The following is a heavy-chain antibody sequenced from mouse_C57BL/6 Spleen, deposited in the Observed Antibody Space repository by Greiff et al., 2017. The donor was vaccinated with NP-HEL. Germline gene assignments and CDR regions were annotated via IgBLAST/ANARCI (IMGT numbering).Heavy chain of an antibody. CDR3: ARFVAGSSYWYFDV. J-gene: IGHJ1*03. CDR1: GYTFTSYW. CDR2: IYPGSGST. D-gene: IGHD1-1*01. Sequence: QVQLQQSGAELVKPGASVKMSCKASGYTFTSYWITWVKQRPGPGLEWIGDIYPGSGSTNYNAKFKSKATLTVDTSSSTAYMQLSSLTSEDSAVYYGARFVAGSSYWYFDVWGTGTTVTVSS. V-gene: IGHV1-55*01.